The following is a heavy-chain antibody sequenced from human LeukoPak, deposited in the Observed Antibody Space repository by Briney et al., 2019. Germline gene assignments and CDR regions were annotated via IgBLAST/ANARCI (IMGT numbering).Heavy chain of an antibody. CDR2: INHSGST. CDR3: ARGVGLTQGGTFDY. Sequence: PSETLSLTCAVYGGSFSGYYWSWIRQPPGKGLEWIGEINHSGSTNYNPSLKSRVTISVDTSKNQFSLKLSPVTAADTAVYYCARGVGLTQGGTFDYWGQGTLVTVSS. J-gene: IGHJ4*02. D-gene: IGHD1-1*01. CDR1: GGSFSGYY. V-gene: IGHV4-34*01.